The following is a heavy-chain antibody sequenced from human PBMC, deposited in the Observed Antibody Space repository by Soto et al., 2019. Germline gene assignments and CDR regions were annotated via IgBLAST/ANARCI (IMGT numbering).Heavy chain of an antibody. CDR2: ISSNGGST. V-gene: IGHV3-64D*08. D-gene: IGHD3-10*01. J-gene: IGHJ4*02. CDR1: GLTFSSFA. Sequence: PGESLKISCSASGLTFSSFAMHWVRQASGKGLEYVSAISSNGGSTSYADSVKGRFIISRDNTQNTLYLQMSGLRTEDTAVYYCVKDRRGSFRAFDYWGQGTVVTVSS. CDR3: VKDRRGSFRAFDY.